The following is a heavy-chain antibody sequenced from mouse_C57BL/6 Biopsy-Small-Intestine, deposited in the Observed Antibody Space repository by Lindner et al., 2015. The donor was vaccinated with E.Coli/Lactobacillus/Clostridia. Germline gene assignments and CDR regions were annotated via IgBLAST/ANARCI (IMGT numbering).Heavy chain of an antibody. CDR2: INPGSGGT. Sequence: VQLQESGAELVRPGTSVKVSCKASGYAFTNYLIEWVKQRPGQGLGWIGVINPGSGGTNYNEKFKGKATLTADKSSSTAYMQLSSLTSEDSAVYFCARRGYEGYFDVWGTGTTVTVSS. D-gene: IGHD3-1*01. V-gene: IGHV1-54*01. CDR3: ARRGYEGYFDV. CDR1: GYAFTNYL. J-gene: IGHJ1*03.